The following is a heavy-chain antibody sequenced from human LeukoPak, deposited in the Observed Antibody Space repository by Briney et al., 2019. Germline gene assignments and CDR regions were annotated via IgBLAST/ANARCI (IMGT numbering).Heavy chain of an antibody. CDR1: GGSISSYY. J-gene: IGHJ6*04. V-gene: IGHV4-59*01. CDR2: IYYSGST. Sequence: SETLSLTCTVSGGSISSYYWSWIRQPPGEGLEWIGYIYYSGSTNYNPSLKSRVTISVDTSKNQFSLKLSSVTAADTAVYYCARDRGRLGSNYYYGMDVWGKGTTVTVSS. D-gene: IGHD3-10*01. CDR3: ARDRGRLGSNYYYGMDV.